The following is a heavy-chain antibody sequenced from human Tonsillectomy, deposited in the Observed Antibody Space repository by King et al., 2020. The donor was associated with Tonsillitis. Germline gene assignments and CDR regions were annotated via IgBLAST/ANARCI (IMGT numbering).Heavy chain of an antibody. J-gene: IGHJ4*02. V-gene: IGHV3-21*01. CDR2: ISSSSSYI. D-gene: IGHD5-18*01. CDR1: GFTFSSYN. CDR3: ARGDTAMVPFDY. Sequence: VQLVESGGGLVKPGGSLRLSCAASGFTFSSYNMNWVRQAPGKGLEWVSSISSSSSYIYYADSVKGRFTISRDNAKNSLYLQMNSLRAEDTAVYYCARGDTAMVPFDYWGQGTLVTVSS.